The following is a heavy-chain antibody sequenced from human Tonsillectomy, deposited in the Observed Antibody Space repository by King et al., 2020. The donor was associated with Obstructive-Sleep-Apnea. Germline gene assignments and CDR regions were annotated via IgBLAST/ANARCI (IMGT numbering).Heavy chain of an antibody. D-gene: IGHD1-1*01. V-gene: IGHV3-15*01. CDR2: IQSKTDGGSA. CDR3: TSDIGYTGIYGMDV. Sequence: VQLVESGGGLVKPGGSLRLSCGASGITFSNAWMTWVRQAPGKGLEWLGRIQSKTDGGSADYAAPVKDRFFISRDDSKNTLYLQMNSLKTEDSAVYYCTSDIGYTGIYGMDVWGQGTTVTVSS. J-gene: IGHJ6*02. CDR1: GITFSNAW.